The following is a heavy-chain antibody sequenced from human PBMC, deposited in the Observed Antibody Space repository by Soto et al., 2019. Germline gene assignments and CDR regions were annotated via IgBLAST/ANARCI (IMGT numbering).Heavy chain of an antibody. CDR3: ARDLSWGSNWYYYMDV. V-gene: IGHV3-48*01. J-gene: IGHJ6*03. Sequence: EVQLVESGGGLVQPGGSLRLSCATSGFILSDCAMNWVRQAPGKGLEWVSYISSSSSVIDYADSVKGRFTVSRDNARNSVYVQMNRLRAEDTAVYYCARDLSWGSNWYYYMDVWGKGTTVTVSS. CDR2: ISSSSSVI. D-gene: IGHD7-27*01. CDR1: GFILSDCA.